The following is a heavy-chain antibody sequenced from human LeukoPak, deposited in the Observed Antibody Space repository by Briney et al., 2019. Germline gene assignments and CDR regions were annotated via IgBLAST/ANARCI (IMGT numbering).Heavy chain of an antibody. J-gene: IGHJ6*02. V-gene: IGHV4-59*08. D-gene: IGHD3-16*01. CDR1: GVSISSYY. Sequence: NASETLSLTCTVSGVSISSYYWSWIRQPPGKGLEWIGYIYDSVFTKYNPSLKSRVTISVDTSKSQFSLRLSSVTAADTAVYYCARHVPYYDSDFSAWGMDVWGQGTTVTVSS. CDR2: IYDSVFT. CDR3: ARHVPYYDSDFSAWGMDV.